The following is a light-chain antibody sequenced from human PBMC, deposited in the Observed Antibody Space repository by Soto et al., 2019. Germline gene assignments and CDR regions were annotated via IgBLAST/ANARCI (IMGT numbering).Light chain of an antibody. Sequence: EIVLTQSPGTLSLSPGERTTFSCRASQRVSSSYLAWYQQKTGQAPRLLIYAASSRATGIPDRFSGSGSGTDCTLTISRLEPEDFAVYYCQQYDTSWWTFGQGTKVDIK. V-gene: IGKV3-20*01. CDR1: QRVSSSY. CDR2: AAS. CDR3: QQYDTSWWT. J-gene: IGKJ1*01.